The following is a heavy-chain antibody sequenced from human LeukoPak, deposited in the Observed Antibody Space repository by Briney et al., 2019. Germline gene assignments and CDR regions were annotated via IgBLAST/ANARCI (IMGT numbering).Heavy chain of an antibody. CDR1: GFTFSSYG. J-gene: IGHJ4*02. V-gene: IGHV3-23*01. Sequence: GGSLRLSCAASGFTFSSYGMSWVRQAPGKGLEWVSAISGSGGSTYYADSVKGRLTISRDNSKNTLYLQMNSLRAEDTAVYYCAKEKYYDILTGYYVYFDYWGQGTLVTVSS. D-gene: IGHD3-9*01. CDR2: ISGSGGST. CDR3: AKEKYYDILTGYYVYFDY.